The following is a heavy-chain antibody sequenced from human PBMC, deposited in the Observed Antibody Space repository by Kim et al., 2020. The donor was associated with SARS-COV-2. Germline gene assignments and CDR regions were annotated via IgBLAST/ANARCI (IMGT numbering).Heavy chain of an antibody. D-gene: IGHD2-15*01. CDR1: GFTFSAYT. CDR3: AREAADMSFGMDV. J-gene: IGHJ6*02. V-gene: IGHV3-48*04. CDR2: ISGTTTTI. Sequence: GGSLRLSCAASGFTFSAYTMNWVRQAPAKGLEWVSYISGTTTTIYYADSVKGRFTVSSDNTKNSLFLQMNSLRAEDTAVYYCAREAADMSFGMDVWGQGT.